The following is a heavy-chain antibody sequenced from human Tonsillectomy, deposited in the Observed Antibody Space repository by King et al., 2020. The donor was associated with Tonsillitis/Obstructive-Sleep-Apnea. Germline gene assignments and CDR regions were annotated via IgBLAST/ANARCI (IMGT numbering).Heavy chain of an antibody. Sequence: VQLQESGGGLIQPGGSLRLSCAASGFTVSSNYMSWVSQAPGKGLEWVSGIYSGGNTYYADSVKGRVTISRDNSKNTLYLQMNSLRAADTAVYYCAREAATVTPPIIYYYYMDVWGKGTTVTVSS. CDR2: IYSGGNT. CDR3: AREAATVTPPIIYYYYMDV. D-gene: IGHD4-11*01. CDR1: GFTVSSNY. V-gene: IGHV3-53*01. J-gene: IGHJ6*03.